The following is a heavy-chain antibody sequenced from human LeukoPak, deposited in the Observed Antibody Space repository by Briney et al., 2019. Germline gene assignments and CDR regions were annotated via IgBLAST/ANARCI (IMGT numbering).Heavy chain of an antibody. CDR1: RFTFSSYA. CDR2: ISGSGGET. J-gene: IGHJ4*02. D-gene: IGHD1-26*01. Sequence: GGSLRLSCAASRFTFSSYAMNWVRQAPGKGREWVSQISGSGGETYYADSVKGRFTISRDNSKNTMYLQMNSLRAEDTAVYYCARDQRWELLPSSDYWGQGTLVTVSS. CDR3: ARDQRWELLPSSDY. V-gene: IGHV3-23*01.